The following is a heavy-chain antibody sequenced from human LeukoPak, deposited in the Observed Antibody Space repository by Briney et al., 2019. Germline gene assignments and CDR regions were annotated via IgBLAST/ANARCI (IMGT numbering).Heavy chain of an antibody. D-gene: IGHD6-13*01. Sequence: GGSLRLSCAASGFTFSHYYMSWVRQAPGKGLEWVSAISGIGGSTYYADSVKGRFTISRDNSKNTLYLQMNSLRAEDTAVYYCAKDRRRQQLVLPDYWGQGTLVTVSS. CDR3: AKDRRRQQLVLPDY. CDR1: GFTFSHYY. CDR2: ISGIGGST. J-gene: IGHJ4*02. V-gene: IGHV3-23*01.